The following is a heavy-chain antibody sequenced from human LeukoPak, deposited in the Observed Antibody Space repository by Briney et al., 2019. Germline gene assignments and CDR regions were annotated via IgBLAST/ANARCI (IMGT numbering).Heavy chain of an antibody. CDR2: IKEDGSEK. J-gene: IGHJ4*02. V-gene: IGHV3-7*01. Sequence: GGSLRLSCAASGFTFSSFWMSWVRQAPGKGLEWAANIKEDGSEKYYVDSVKGRFTISRDNAKNSLYLQMNSLRAEDTAVYYCTRDDSRYTGSPDYRGQGTLVTVSS. D-gene: IGHD1-26*01. CDR1: GFTFSSFW. CDR3: TRDDSRYTGSPDY.